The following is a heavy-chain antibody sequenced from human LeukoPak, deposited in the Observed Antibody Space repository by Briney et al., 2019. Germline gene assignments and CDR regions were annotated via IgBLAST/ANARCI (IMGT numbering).Heavy chain of an antibody. CDR3: ARGVTPDY. Sequence: PSQTLSLTCAVSGGSISSGGYSWSWIRQPPGKGLEWIGYIYHSRSTYYNPSLKSRVTISVDRSKNQFSLKLSSVTAADTAVYYCARGVTPDYWGQGTLVTVSS. V-gene: IGHV4-30-2*01. D-gene: IGHD5-18*01. J-gene: IGHJ4*02. CDR1: GGSISSGGYS. CDR2: IYHSRST.